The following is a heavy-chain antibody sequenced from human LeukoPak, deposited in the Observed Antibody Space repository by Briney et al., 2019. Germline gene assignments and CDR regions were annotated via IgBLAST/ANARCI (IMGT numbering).Heavy chain of an antibody. V-gene: IGHV1-8*03. CDR3: ARGPITPAGIRRVGHYMDV. CDR1: GYTFTSYD. J-gene: IGHJ6*03. CDR2: MDPNSGNT. D-gene: IGHD6-13*01. Sequence: ASVKVSCKASGYTFTSYDINWVRQATGQGLEWMGWMDPNSGNTGYAQKFQGRVTITRNTSISAAYMELSSLRSEDTAVYYCARGPITPAGIRRVGHYMDVWGKGTTVTISS.